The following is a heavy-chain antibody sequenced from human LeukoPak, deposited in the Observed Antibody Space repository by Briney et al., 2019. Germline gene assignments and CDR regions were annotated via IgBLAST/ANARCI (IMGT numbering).Heavy chain of an antibody. V-gene: IGHV4-4*08. CDR3: ASGAGWLIDY. D-gene: IGHD6-19*01. CDR2: IDNSGSA. Sequence: SETLSLTCSVSGGHIDSVYWNWIRQPPGKGLEWIGYIDNSGSAKYDPSLQSRITMSRDTSKKQFSLKLTSVTAADTAMYYCASGAGWLIDYWGQGTLVSVSS. J-gene: IGHJ4*02. CDR1: GGHIDSVY.